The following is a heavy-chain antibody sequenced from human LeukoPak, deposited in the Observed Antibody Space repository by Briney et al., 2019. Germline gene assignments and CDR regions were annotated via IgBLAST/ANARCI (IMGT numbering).Heavy chain of an antibody. CDR3: ARLSIVGATSSYYMDV. CDR1: GGSISSYY. V-gene: IGHV4-59*08. J-gene: IGHJ6*03. Sequence: SETLSLTCTVSGGSISSYYWSWIRQPPGKGLEWIGYIYYSGSTYYNPSLKGRVTISVDTSKNQFSLRLSSVTVADTAVYYCARLSIVGATSSYYMDVWGKGTTVTVSS. CDR2: IYYSGST. D-gene: IGHD1-26*01.